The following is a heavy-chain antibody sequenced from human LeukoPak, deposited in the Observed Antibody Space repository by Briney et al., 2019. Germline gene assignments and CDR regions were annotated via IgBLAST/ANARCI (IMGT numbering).Heavy chain of an antibody. CDR2: IYYSGST. J-gene: IGHJ6*02. D-gene: IGHD4-23*01. CDR3: ARGYGGNTYYYYGMDV. Sequence: SETLSLTCTVSGFSISSYYWSWIRQPPGKGLEWVWYIYYSGSTNYDPSLKSRVTISVDTSKTKFYLKMSSVTAADTAVYYCARGYGGNTYYYYGMDVWGQGTTVTVSS. V-gene: IGHV4-59*01. CDR1: GFSISSYY.